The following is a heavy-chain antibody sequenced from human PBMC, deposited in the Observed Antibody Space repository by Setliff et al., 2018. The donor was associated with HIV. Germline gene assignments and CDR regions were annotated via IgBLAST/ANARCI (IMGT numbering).Heavy chain of an antibody. V-gene: IGHV1-3*04. J-gene: IGHJ4*02. CDR3: ARDRIPKRGYTYREPDFDS. Sequence: ASVKVSCKASGYTFTSHTIHWVRQAPGQGLEWMGWINTGNGNTKYSQKFQDKVTITRDTSASTGYMEVNSLRPEDTAVYYCARDRIPKRGYTYREPDFDSWGQGTLVTVSS. CDR1: GYTFTSHT. D-gene: IGHD3-16*02. CDR2: INTGNGNT.